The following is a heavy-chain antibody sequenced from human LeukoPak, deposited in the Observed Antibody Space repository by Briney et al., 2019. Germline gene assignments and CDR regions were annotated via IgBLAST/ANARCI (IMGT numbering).Heavy chain of an antibody. Sequence: TGGSLRLSCAASGFTFSNAWMSWVRQPPGKGLEWIAEIIHTGRTNYNPSLSSRLTLSVDTSKNHFSLKLTSVTAADTAIYYCARGIVKMVYATFDSWGQGTPVTVSS. J-gene: IGHJ4*02. CDR2: IIHTGRT. D-gene: IGHD2-8*01. V-gene: IGHV4-34*12. CDR1: GFTFSNAW. CDR3: ARGIVKMVYATFDS.